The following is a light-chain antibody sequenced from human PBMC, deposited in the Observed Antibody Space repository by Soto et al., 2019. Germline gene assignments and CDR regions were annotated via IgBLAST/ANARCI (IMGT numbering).Light chain of an antibody. Sequence: QSVLTQPASVSGSPGQSITISCSGTSCDVGGYNYVSWYQQHPAKAPKLMIFDVSNRPSGVSDRFSGSKSGNTASLTISGLQAEDEADYYCYSYTTSGTYVFGSGTKVTVL. V-gene: IGLV2-14*01. J-gene: IGLJ1*01. CDR1: SCDVGGYNY. CDR3: YSYTTSGTYV. CDR2: DVS.